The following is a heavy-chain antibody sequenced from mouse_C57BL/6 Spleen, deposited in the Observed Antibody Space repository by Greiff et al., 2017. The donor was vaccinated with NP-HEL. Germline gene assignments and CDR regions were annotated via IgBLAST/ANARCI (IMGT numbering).Heavy chain of an antibody. CDR3: VRHGAQATWAMDY. CDR2: IRSKSNNYAT. J-gene: IGHJ4*01. CDR1: GFSFNTYA. Sequence: DVMLVESGGGLVQPKGSLKLSCAASGFSFNTYAMNWVRQAPGKGLEWVARIRSKSNNYATYYADSVKDRFTISRDDSESMLYLQMNNLKTEDTAMYYCVRHGAQATWAMDYWGQGTSVTVSS. V-gene: IGHV10-1*01. D-gene: IGHD3-2*02.